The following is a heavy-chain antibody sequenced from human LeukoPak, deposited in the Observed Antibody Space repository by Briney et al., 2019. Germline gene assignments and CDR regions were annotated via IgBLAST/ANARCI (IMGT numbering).Heavy chain of an antibody. Sequence: SETLSLTCTVSGGSISSYYWSWIRQPPGKGLEWIGYIYYSGSNNYHPSLKSRVTISVDTSKNQFSLKLSSVTAADTAVYYCAGFAHDAFDIWGQGTMVTVSS. J-gene: IGHJ3*02. CDR2: IYYSGSN. CDR3: AGFAHDAFDI. CDR1: GGSISSYY. V-gene: IGHV4-59*08. D-gene: IGHD2-21*01.